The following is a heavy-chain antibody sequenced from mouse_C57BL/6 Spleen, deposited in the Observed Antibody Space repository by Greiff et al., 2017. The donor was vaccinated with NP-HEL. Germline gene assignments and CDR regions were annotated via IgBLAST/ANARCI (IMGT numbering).Heavy chain of an antibody. CDR3: ASLLTGKGFFDY. CDR1: GYTFTSYW. CDR2: IDPSDSYT. Sequence: QVQLQQPGAELVRPGTSVKLSCKASGYTFTSYWMHWVKQRPGQGLEWIGVIDPSDSYTNYNQKFKGKATLTVDTSSSTAYMQLSSLTSEDSAVYYCASLLTGKGFFDYWGQGTTLTVSS. V-gene: IGHV1-59*01. J-gene: IGHJ2*01. D-gene: IGHD4-1*01.